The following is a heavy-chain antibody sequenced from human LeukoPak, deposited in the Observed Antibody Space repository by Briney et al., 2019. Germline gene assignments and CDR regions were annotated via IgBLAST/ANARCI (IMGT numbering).Heavy chain of an antibody. J-gene: IGHJ5*02. CDR3: ASRQRLRWEWQQLVPLRRAWFDP. V-gene: IGHV4-38-2*02. CDR2: IYHSGST. D-gene: IGHD6-13*01. CDR1: GYSISRGYS. Sequence: KPSETLSLTCTVSGYSISRGYSWGWIRQPPGKGLEWIGNIYHSGSTNYNPSLKSRVTISVDTSKNQFSLKLSSVTAADTAVYYCASRQRLRWEWQQLVPLRRAWFDPWGQGTLVTVSS.